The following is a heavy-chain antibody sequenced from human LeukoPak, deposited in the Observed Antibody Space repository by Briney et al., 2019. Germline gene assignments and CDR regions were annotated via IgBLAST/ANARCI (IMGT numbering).Heavy chain of an antibody. J-gene: IGHJ4*02. CDR2: ISGSGGST. CDR1: GFTFSSYA. Sequence: PGGSLRLSCAASGFTFSSYAMSWVRQAPGKGLEWVSAISGSGGSTYYADSVKGRFTISRDNAKNSLYLQMNSLRAEDTALYYCAKDTGYSSGWPDYWGQGTLVTVSA. V-gene: IGHV3-23*01. D-gene: IGHD6-19*01. CDR3: AKDTGYSSGWPDY.